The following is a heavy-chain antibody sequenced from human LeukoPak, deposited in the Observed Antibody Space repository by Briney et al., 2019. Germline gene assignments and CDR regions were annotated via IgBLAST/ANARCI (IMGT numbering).Heavy chain of an antibody. J-gene: IGHJ3*02. CDR2: MYYSGST. CDR3: ATPYCGTISCLDVFDI. CDR1: GVSTSSDKYY. Sequence: PSETLSLTCTVSGVSTSSDKYYWSWIRQRPGKGLEWIGYMYYSGSTSYNPSLKSRVSISVDTSKSQFSLKLSSVTAADTAVYYCATPYCGTISCLDVFDIWGQGTMVTVSS. V-gene: IGHV4-31*03. D-gene: IGHD2-21*01.